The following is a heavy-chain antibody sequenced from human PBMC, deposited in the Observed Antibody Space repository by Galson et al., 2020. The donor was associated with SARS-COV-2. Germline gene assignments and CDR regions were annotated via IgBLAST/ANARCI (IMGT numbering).Heavy chain of an antibody. CDR3: ARAEGESGYDLAVAGIRGFNWFDP. D-gene: IGHD6-19*01. CDR2: IYHSGST. CDR1: GGSISSSNW. J-gene: IGHJ5*02. V-gene: IGHV4-4*02. Sequence: SETLSLTCAVSGGSISSSNWWSWVRQPPGKGLEWIGEIYHSGSTNYNPSLKSRVTISVDKSKNQFSLKLSSVTAADTAVYYCARAEGESGYDLAVAGIRGFNWFDPWGQGTLVTVSS.